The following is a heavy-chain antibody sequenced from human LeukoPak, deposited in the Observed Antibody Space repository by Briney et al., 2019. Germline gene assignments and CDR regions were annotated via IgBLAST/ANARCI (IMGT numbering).Heavy chain of an antibody. J-gene: IGHJ5*02. CDR3: ARDYHYDSSGYLNWFDP. V-gene: IGHV3-74*01. CDR1: GFTFSSYR. Sequence: PGGSLRLSCAASGFTFSSYRMHWVRQAPGKGLVWVACINDDGSTTRYADSVKGRFTTSRDNAKNTLYPQMNSLRAEDTAVYYCARDYHYDSSGYLNWFDPWGQGTLVTVSS. CDR2: INDDGSTT. D-gene: IGHD3-22*01.